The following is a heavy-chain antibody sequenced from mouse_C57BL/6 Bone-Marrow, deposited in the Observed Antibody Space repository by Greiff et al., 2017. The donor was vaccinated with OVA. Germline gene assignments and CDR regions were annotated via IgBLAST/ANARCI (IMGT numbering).Heavy chain of an antibody. D-gene: IGHD1-1*01. CDR1: GYAFTNYL. CDR2: INPGSGGT. CDR3: ARGPPSYYYGSSYDAMDY. V-gene: IGHV1-54*01. J-gene: IGHJ4*01. Sequence: QVQLKESGAELVRPGTSVEVSCKASGYAFTNYLIEWVKQRPGQGLEWIGVINPGSGGTNYNEKFKGKATLTADKSSSTAYMQLSSLTSEDSAGYFCARGPPSYYYGSSYDAMDYWGQGTSVTVSS.